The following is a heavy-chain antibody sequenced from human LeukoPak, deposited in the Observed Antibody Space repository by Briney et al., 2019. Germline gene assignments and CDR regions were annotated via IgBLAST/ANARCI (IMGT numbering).Heavy chain of an antibody. J-gene: IGHJ4*02. D-gene: IGHD2-2*01. Sequence: GGSLRLSCAASGFTFSLYSLNWVRQAPGKGLEWVSSISSSSSSIYYADSVKGRFTISRDNAKNSLSLQMYNLKAEDTAIYYCARDVVAVPAAALGYWGQGTLVTVSS. V-gene: IGHV3-21*01. CDR2: ISSSSSSI. CDR1: GFTFSLYS. CDR3: ARDVVAVPAAALGY.